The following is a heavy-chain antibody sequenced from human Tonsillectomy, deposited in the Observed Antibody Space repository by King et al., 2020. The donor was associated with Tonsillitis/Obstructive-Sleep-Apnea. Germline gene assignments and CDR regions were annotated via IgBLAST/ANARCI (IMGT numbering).Heavy chain of an antibody. V-gene: IGHV3-33*01. CDR1: GFTFSTYG. CDR3: ARESGASHPKGWHYFDY. J-gene: IGHJ4*02. CDR2: IWYDGSNK. Sequence: VQLVESGGGVVQPGRSLRLSCAASGFTFSTYGMHWVRQAPGKGLEWVAVIWYDGSNKYYADSVKGRFTISRDNSKNTLYLQMNSLRAEDTAVYYCARESGASHPKGWHYFDYWGQGTLVTVSS. D-gene: IGHD2-15*01.